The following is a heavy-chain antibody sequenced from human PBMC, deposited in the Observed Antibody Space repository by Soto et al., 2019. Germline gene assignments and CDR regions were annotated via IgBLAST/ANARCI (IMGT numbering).Heavy chain of an antibody. J-gene: IGHJ5*02. Sequence: QVHLVQSGAEVKKGGSSVNVSCKGSGGTFSSSGMSWMRQAPGQGLEWMGGITATFGAVNYAQKFQGRLTITADELTDTAYMEPRSLTFEDSAVYYCAIARRTSSLGFDPWGQGTLVSVSS. CDR1: GGTFSSSG. CDR2: ITATFGAV. D-gene: IGHD6-6*01. V-gene: IGHV1-69*12. CDR3: AIARRTSSLGFDP.